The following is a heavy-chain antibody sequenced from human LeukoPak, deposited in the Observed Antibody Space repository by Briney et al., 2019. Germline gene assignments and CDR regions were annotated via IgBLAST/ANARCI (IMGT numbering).Heavy chain of an antibody. CDR3: ARGYYYDSSGPRPFDY. J-gene: IGHJ4*02. D-gene: IGHD3-22*01. V-gene: IGHV5-51*01. CDR1: GYSFTSYW. Sequence: GESLKISCKGSGYSFTSYWIGWVRQMPGKGLEWMGIIYPGDSDTRYSPSFQGQVTISADKSISTAYLQWSSLKASDTATYYCARGYYYDSSGPRPFDYWGQGTLVTVSS. CDR2: IYPGDSDT.